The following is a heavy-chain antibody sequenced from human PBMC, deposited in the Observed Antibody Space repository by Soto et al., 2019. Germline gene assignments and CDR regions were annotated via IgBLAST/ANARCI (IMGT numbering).Heavy chain of an antibody. Sequence: GGSLRLSCAASGFTFSSYSMNWVRQAPGKGLEWVSSISSSSSYIYYADSVKGRFTISRDNAKNSLYLQMNSLRAEDTAVYYCARASLRPPAYDFWSGYFLPSDAFDIWGQGTMVTVSS. D-gene: IGHD3-3*01. CDR3: ARASLRPPAYDFWSGYFLPSDAFDI. CDR1: GFTFSSYS. V-gene: IGHV3-21*01. J-gene: IGHJ3*02. CDR2: ISSSSSYI.